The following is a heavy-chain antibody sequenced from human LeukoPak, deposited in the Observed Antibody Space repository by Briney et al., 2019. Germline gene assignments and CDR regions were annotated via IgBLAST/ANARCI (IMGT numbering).Heavy chain of an antibody. V-gene: IGHV3-11*01. D-gene: IGHD1-26*01. Sequence: PWGSLRLSCAASGFTFSDYYMSWMGQAPGKGLEWGSYISSNGSTIYYADSVKGRFTISRDNAKNSLYLQMNSLRAEDTAVYYCARDRVGDWEYFDYWGEGPLVTVSS. CDR1: GFTFSDYY. CDR2: ISSNGSTI. J-gene: IGHJ4*02. CDR3: ARDRVGDWEYFDY.